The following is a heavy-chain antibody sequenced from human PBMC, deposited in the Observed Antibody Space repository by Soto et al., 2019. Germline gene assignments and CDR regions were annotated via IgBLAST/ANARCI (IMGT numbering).Heavy chain of an antibody. CDR3: ARDLSGDYGALDT. J-gene: IGHJ3*02. CDR2: IWYDGSNK. V-gene: IGHV3-33*08. Sequence: GGSLRLSCAASGFTFSNYVMNWVRQAPGKGLEWVAVIWYDGSNKVYADSVKGRFTISRDNSKNTLYLQMNSLRAEDTAVYYCARDLSGDYGALDTWGQGTMVTV. D-gene: IGHD4-17*01. CDR1: GFTFSNYV.